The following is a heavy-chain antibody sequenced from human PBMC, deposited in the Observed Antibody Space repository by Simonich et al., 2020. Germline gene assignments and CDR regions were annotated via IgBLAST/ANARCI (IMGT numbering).Heavy chain of an antibody. CDR1: GFTFDDYA. J-gene: IGHJ4*02. V-gene: IGHV3-9*01. D-gene: IGHD2-15*01. CDR3: AKDSGYCSGGSCYYFDY. Sequence: EVQLVESGGGLVQPGRSLRLSCAASGFTFDDYAMPWVRQAAGEGLGGVLGISVNSGSIGYADAVKGRFTISRDNAKNALYLQMNSLRAEDTALYYCAKDSGYCSGGSCYYFDYWGQGTLVTVSS. CDR2: ISVNSGSI.